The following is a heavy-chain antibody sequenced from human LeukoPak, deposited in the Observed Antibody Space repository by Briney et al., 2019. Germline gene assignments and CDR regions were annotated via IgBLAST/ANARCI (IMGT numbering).Heavy chain of an antibody. J-gene: IGHJ3*02. Sequence: PGRSLRLSCAASGFTFDDYAMHWVRQAPGKGLEWVSGISWNSGSIGYADSVKGRFTISRDNAKNSLYLQMNSLRAEDTALYYCASEYCSSTSCYLTGLGAFDIWGQGTMVTVSS. CDR2: ISWNSGSI. D-gene: IGHD2-2*01. CDR3: ASEYCSSTSCYLTGLGAFDI. V-gene: IGHV3-9*01. CDR1: GFTFDDYA.